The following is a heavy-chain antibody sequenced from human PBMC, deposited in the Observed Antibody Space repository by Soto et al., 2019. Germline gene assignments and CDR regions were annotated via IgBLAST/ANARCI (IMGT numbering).Heavy chain of an antibody. D-gene: IGHD4-17*01. Sequence: GASVKVSCKASGYTFTSYGISWVRQAPGQGLEWMGWISAYNGNTNYAQKLQGRVTMTTDTSTSTAYMELRSLRSDDTAVYYCAKVSTVTTHHAKTYNWFDPWDQGTLVTVSS. CDR2: ISAYNGNT. V-gene: IGHV1-18*04. CDR3: AKVSTVTTHHAKTYNWFDP. J-gene: IGHJ5*02. CDR1: GYTFTSYG.